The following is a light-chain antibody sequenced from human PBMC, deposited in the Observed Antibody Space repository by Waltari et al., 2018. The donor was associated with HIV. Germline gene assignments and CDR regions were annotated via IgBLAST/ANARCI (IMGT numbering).Light chain of an antibody. J-gene: IGLJ1*01. Sequence: QSALTQPRSVYGSLGQSVTISCPGTNSDVGRYNYVSWFQQHPGKAPKLMIYDVSKRPSGVPDRVSGSKSGNTASLTISGLQAEDEADYYCCSYAGSIPFVFGSGTKLTVL. CDR3: CSYAGSIPFV. V-gene: IGLV2-11*01. CDR2: DVS. CDR1: NSDVGRYNY.